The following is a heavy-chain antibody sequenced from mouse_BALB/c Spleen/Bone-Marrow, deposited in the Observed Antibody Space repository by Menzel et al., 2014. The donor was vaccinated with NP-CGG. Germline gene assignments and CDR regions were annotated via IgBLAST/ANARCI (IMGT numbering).Heavy chain of an antibody. Sequence: EVKLEESGGGLVQPGGSRKLSCAASGFTFSSFGMHWVRQAPEKGLEWVAYISSGSSTIYYADTVKGRFTISRDNPKNTLFLQMTSLRPEDTAMYYCARGAARATWFAYWGQGTLVTVSA. CDR2: ISSGSSTI. CDR3: ARGAARATWFAY. J-gene: IGHJ3*01. CDR1: GFTFSSFG. D-gene: IGHD3-1*01. V-gene: IGHV5-17*02.